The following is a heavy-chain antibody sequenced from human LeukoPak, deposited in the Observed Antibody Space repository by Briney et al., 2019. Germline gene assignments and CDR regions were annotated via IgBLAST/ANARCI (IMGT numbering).Heavy chain of an antibody. D-gene: IGHD3-16*01. Sequence: PGGSLRLSCAASGFTFSSYGMHWVRQAPGKGLEWVAVISYDGSNKYYADSVKGRFTISRDNSKNTLYLQMNSLRAEDTAVYYCAKDWGSRADPTNYFDYWGQGTLVTVSS. V-gene: IGHV3-30*18. CDR1: GFTFSSYG. CDR3: AKDWGSRADPTNYFDY. J-gene: IGHJ4*02. CDR2: ISYDGSNK.